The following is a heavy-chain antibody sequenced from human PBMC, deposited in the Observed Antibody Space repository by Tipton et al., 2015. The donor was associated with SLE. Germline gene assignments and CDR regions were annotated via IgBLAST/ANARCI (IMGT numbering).Heavy chain of an antibody. CDR3: ARDNYDFWSGYYNWFDP. J-gene: IGHJ5*02. D-gene: IGHD3-3*01. CDR2: IYYSGGT. CDR1: GGSISSSSYY. V-gene: IGHV4-61*05. Sequence: TLSLTCTVSGGSISSSSYYWGWIRQPPGKGLEWIGYIYYSGGTNYNPSLKSRVTISVDTSKNQFSLKLSSVTAADTAVYYCARDNYDFWSGYYNWFDPWGQGTLVTVSS.